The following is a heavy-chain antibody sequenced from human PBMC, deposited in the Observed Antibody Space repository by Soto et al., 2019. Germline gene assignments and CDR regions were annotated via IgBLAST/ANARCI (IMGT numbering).Heavy chain of an antibody. D-gene: IGHD5-12*01. CDR2: IIPIFGTA. CDR1: GGTFSSYA. V-gene: IGHV1-69*12. J-gene: IGHJ6*02. CDR3: ASSVAKYYYYGMDV. Sequence: QVQLVQSGAEVKKPGSSVKVSCKASGGTFSSYAISWVRQAPGQGLEWMGGIIPIFGTANYAQKFQGRVTITADEXXSTAYMARSRLRSEDTAVYYCASSVAKYYYYGMDVWGQGTTVTVSS.